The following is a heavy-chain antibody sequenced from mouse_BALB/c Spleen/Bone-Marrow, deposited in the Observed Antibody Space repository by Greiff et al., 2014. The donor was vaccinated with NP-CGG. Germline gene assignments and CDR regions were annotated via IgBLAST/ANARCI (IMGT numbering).Heavy chain of an antibody. CDR3: ARALTGTWFAY. D-gene: IGHD4-1*01. CDR1: GYTFTRYY. J-gene: IGHJ3*01. CDR2: IYPGNVNT. V-gene: IGHV1S56*01. Sequence: VQLVESGPELVKPGASVKISCKASGYTFTRYYIHWVKQRPGQGLEWIGWIYPGNVNTKYNERFKDKATLTADKSSSTAYMQLSSLTSEDSAVYFCARALTGTWFAYWGQGTLVTVSA.